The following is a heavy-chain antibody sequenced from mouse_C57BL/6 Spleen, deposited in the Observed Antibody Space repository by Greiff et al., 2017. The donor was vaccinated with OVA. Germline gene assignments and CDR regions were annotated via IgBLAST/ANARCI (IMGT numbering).Heavy chain of an antibody. CDR1: GFNIKEDY. Sequence: EVQLQQSGAELVRPGASVKLSCTASGFNIKEDYMHWVKQRPEQGLEWIGWIDPENGDTEYASKFQGKATITADTSSNTAYLQLSSLTSEDTAVYYCTTELRPTGYYFDYWGQGTTLTVSS. J-gene: IGHJ2*01. CDR3: TTELRPTGYYFDY. D-gene: IGHD1-2*01. V-gene: IGHV14-4*01. CDR2: IDPENGDT.